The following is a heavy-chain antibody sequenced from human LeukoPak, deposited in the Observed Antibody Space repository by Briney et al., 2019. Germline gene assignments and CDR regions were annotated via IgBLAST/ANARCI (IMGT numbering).Heavy chain of an antibody. J-gene: IGHJ4*02. CDR1: GFTFSSNW. V-gene: IGHV3-74*01. CDR3: VRLPQYFDY. CDR2: INPDGSST. Sequence: GGSLRLSCAASGFTFSSNWMHWVRQAPGKGLVWVSRINPDGSSTSYADSVKGRFTISRDNAKNTPYLQMNSLRADDTAVYYCVRLPQYFDYWGQGTLVTVSS. D-gene: IGHD5-18*01.